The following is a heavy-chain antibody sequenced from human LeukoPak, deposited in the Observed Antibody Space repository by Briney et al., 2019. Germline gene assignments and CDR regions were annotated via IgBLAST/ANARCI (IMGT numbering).Heavy chain of an antibody. CDR3: ARGRDGYNGDY. CDR1: GFTVSSYY. J-gene: IGHJ4*02. CDR2: ISTSGTYI. Sequence: GGSLRLSCAASGFTVSSYYMSWVRQAPGKGLEWVSSISTSGTYIYYADSVKGRFTISRDNAKNSLDLQMDSLRAEDTAVYYCARGRDGYNGDYWGQGTLVTVSS. V-gene: IGHV3-21*01. D-gene: IGHD5-24*01.